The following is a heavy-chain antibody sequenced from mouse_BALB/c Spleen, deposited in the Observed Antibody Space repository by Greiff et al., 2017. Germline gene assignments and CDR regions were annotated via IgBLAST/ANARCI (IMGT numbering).Heavy chain of an antibody. CDR1: GYTFTSYW. D-gene: IGHD2-1*01. Sequence: VQLKESGTVLARPGASVKMSCKASGYTFTSYWMHWVKQRPGQGLEWIGAIYPGNSDTSYNQKFKGKAKLTAVTSASAAYMVLSSLTNEDSAVYYGTGGNYPAWFAYWGQGTLVTVSA. V-gene: IGHV1-5*01. CDR3: TGGNYPAWFAY. J-gene: IGHJ3*01. CDR2: IYPGNSDT.